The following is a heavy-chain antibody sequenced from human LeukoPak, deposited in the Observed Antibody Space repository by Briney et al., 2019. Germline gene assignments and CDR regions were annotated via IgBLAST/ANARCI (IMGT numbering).Heavy chain of an antibody. Sequence: ASVKVSCEASGYTFTSYYMHWVRQAPGQGLEWMGIINPSGGSTSYAQKFQGRVTMTRDTSTSTVYMELSSLRSEDTAVYYCARDHGYYYDSSGSSYWGQGTLVTVSP. CDR2: INPSGGST. J-gene: IGHJ4*02. CDR3: ARDHGYYYDSSGSSY. V-gene: IGHV1-46*01. D-gene: IGHD3-22*01. CDR1: GYTFTSYY.